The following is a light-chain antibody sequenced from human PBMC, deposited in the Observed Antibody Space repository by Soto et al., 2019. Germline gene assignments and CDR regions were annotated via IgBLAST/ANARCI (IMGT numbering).Light chain of an antibody. J-gene: IGKJ4*01. Sequence: DIQMTQSPSTLSASVGDRVTITCRASQSLNSWLVWYQQKPGKVPKLLIYKASRLQSGVPSRFSGSESGTEFTLTISSLQPEDFATYYCQQYSGYPLTFGGGTKVESK. CDR1: QSLNSW. V-gene: IGKV1-5*03. CDR3: QQYSGYPLT. CDR2: KAS.